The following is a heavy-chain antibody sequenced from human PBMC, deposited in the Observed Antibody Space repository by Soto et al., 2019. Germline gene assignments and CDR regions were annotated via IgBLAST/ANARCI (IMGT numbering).Heavy chain of an antibody. Sequence: GSLRLSCAASGFTFSSYSMNWVRQAPGKGLEWVSSISSSSSYIYYADSVKGRFTISRDNAKNSLYLQMNSLRAEDTAVYYCASDVIAVAATESYYYYYGMDVWGQGTTVTVSS. D-gene: IGHD6-19*01. CDR1: GFTFSSYS. CDR2: ISSSSSYI. CDR3: ASDVIAVAATESYYYYYGMDV. V-gene: IGHV3-21*01. J-gene: IGHJ6*02.